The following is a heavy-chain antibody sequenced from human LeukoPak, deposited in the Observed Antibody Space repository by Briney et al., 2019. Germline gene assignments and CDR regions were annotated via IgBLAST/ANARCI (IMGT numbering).Heavy chain of an antibody. CDR3: ATDHRNLDAFDI. Sequence: GGSLRLSCAASGFSVSTNSMNWVRQAPGKGLEWVSVIYSGDSTFYADSVKARFTISRDNSKNTLYLQMNSLRAEDTAVYFYATDHRNLDAFDIWGQGTMVTVSS. D-gene: IGHD1-14*01. CDR1: GFSVSTNS. V-gene: IGHV3-66*01. CDR2: IYSGDST. J-gene: IGHJ3*02.